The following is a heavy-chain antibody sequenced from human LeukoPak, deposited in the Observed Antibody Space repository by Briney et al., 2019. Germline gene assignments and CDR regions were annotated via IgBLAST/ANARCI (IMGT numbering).Heavy chain of an antibody. D-gene: IGHD2-2*02. J-gene: IGHJ4*02. V-gene: IGHV3-23*01. Sequence: GGSLRLSCAASGFTFSSYAMSWVRQAPGKGLEWVPGISGSSGSTYYADSVKGRFTISRDNSKNTLYLQMNSLRAEDTAVYYCAKDLGYCSSTSCYNPRSYFDYWGQGTLVTVSS. CDR2: ISGSSGST. CDR1: GFTFSSYA. CDR3: AKDLGYCSSTSCYNPRSYFDY.